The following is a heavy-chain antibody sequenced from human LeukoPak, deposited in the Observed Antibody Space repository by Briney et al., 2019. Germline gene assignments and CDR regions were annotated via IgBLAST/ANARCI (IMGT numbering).Heavy chain of an antibody. V-gene: IGHV3-48*03. J-gene: IGHJ4*02. CDR3: ARGEYYFDY. CDR2: ISSRGRSI. CDR1: GFTFNNYQ. Sequence: PGGSLRLSCAASGFTFNNYQMNWVRQAPGKGLECISYISSRGRSIYYADSLKGRFTVSRDNAKNSLYLRMNNLRAEDTAVYYCARGEYYFDYWGQGTLVTVSS.